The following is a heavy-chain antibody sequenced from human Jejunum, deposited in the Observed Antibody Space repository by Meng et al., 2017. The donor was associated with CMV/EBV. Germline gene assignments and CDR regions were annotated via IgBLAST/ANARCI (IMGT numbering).Heavy chain of an antibody. Sequence: HVQLQESGPGLVKPSETLSLTCTVSGGSINGYYCSWIRQPAGKGLEWIGRIYTSGNTNYNPSLKSRVTMSVDTSKSQFSLKLSSVTAADTAVYYCTRDNLSGSYYFDYWGQGTLVTVSS. CDR1: GGSINGYY. D-gene: IGHD1-26*01. J-gene: IGHJ4*02. CDR2: IYTSGNT. V-gene: IGHV4-4*07. CDR3: TRDNLSGSYYFDY.